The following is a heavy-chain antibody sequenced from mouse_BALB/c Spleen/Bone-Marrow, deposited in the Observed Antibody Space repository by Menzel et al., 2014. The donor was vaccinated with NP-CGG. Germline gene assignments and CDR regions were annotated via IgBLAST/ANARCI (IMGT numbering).Heavy chain of an antibody. Sequence: QVQLKESGAELMKPGASVKISCKATGYTFSSYWIDWVKQRPGHGLEWIGEILPGSGSTNYNEKFKGKATFTADTSSNTAYMQLSSLTSEDSAVYYCARNGNYPAWFAYWGQGTLVTVSA. CDR3: ARNGNYPAWFAY. D-gene: IGHD2-1*01. J-gene: IGHJ3*01. V-gene: IGHV1-9*01. CDR2: ILPGSGST. CDR1: GYTFSSYW.